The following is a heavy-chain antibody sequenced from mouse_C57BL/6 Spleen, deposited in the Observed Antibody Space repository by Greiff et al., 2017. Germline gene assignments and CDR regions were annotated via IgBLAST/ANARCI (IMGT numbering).Heavy chain of an antibody. CDR3: SRSSWDSAMGY. Sequence: QVQLQQSGPELVKPGASVKISCKASGYAFSSSGMNWVKQRPGKGLEWIGRIYPGDGDTNYNGKFKGKATLTADKSSSTAYMQLIILQSEDSAVYFCSRSSWDSAMGYWGKGTSVTVSS. D-gene: IGHD3-3*01. J-gene: IGHJ4*01. CDR1: GYAFSSSG. V-gene: IGHV1-82*01. CDR2: IYPGDGDT.